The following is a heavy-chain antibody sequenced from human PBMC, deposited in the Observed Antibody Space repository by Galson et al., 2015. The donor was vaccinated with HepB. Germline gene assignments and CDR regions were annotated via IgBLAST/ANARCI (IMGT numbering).Heavy chain of an antibody. D-gene: IGHD3-22*01. CDR3: ARGAYSDSTGYYYAY. Sequence: SVKVSCKASGDTFSNYDISWVRQAPGQGLEWIGGIIPIFGTANYAQKFQGRVTITADESTRTAYMEVSSLRSEDSALYYCARGAYSDSTGYYYAYWGQGTRVTVLS. CDR1: GDTFSNYD. V-gene: IGHV1-69*13. CDR2: IIPIFGTA. J-gene: IGHJ4*02.